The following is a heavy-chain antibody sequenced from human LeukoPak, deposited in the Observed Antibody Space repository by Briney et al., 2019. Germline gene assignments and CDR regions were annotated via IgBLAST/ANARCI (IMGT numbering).Heavy chain of an antibody. CDR1: GGSISSYY. Sequence: SETLSLTCTVSGGSISSYYWSWIRQPPGKGLEWIGYMYYSGSTKYNPSLKSRVTISVDTSKNQFSLKPSSVTAADTAVYYCARTTYRGYYFDYWGQGTLVTVSS. CDR2: MYYSGST. J-gene: IGHJ4*02. D-gene: IGHD1-1*01. CDR3: ARTTYRGYYFDY. V-gene: IGHV4-59*01.